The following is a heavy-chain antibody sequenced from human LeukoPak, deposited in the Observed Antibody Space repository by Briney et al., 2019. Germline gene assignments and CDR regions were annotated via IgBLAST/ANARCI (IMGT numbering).Heavy chain of an antibody. V-gene: IGHV4-59*08. CDR1: GGSISSYY. D-gene: IGHD6-13*01. CDR3: ARLEGIAAAGRVQH. J-gene: IGHJ1*01. CDR2: IYHSGST. Sequence: PSETLSLTCTVSGGSISSYYWSWIRQPPGKGLEWIGSIYHSGSTYYNPSLKSRVTISVDTSKNQFSLKLSSVTAADTAVYYCARLEGIAAAGRVQHWGQGTLVTVSS.